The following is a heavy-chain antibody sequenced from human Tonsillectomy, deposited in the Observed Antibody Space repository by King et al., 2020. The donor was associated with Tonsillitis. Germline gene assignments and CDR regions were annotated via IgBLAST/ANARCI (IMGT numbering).Heavy chain of an antibody. D-gene: IGHD6-6*01. Sequence: VQLVESGGDLVKPGGSLRLSCAASGFTFSNAWMSWARQASGKGLEWVGRIKSKSAGGTTDYAAPVKGSFTISSDASKNTLYLQMNSLETEDPAVYYCTTDRGIAVRPIFDSWGQGTLVTVSS. CDR1: GFTFSNAW. J-gene: IGHJ4*02. V-gene: IGHV3-15*01. CDR3: TTDRGIAVRPIFDS. CDR2: IKSKSAGGTT.